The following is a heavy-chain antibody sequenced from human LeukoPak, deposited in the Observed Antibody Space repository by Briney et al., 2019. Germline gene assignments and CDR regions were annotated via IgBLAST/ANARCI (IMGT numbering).Heavy chain of an antibody. Sequence: GGSLRLSCAASGFTFSNYWMSWVRQAPGKGLEWVSAISGSGGSTYYADSVKGRFTISRDNSKNTLYLQMNSLRAEDTAVYYCAKVGSWGGWYQNYYGMDVWGQGTTVTVPS. CDR2: ISGSGGST. CDR3: AKVGSWGGWYQNYYGMDV. CDR1: GFTFSNYW. V-gene: IGHV3-23*01. J-gene: IGHJ6*02. D-gene: IGHD6-19*01.